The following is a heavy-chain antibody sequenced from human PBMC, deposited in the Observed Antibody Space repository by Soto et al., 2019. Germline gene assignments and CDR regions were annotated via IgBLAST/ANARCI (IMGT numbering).Heavy chain of an antibody. CDR2: IIPIFGTA. D-gene: IGHD3-22*01. CDR3: ARDGVYYYDSSGYVWFDP. Sequence: GASVKVSCKASGGTFSSYAISWVRQAPGQGLEWMGGIIPIFGTANYTQKFQGRVTITADESTSTASMELSSLRSEDTAVYYCARDGVYYYDSSGYVWFDPWGQGTLVTVSS. CDR1: GGTFSSYA. J-gene: IGHJ5*02. V-gene: IGHV1-69*13.